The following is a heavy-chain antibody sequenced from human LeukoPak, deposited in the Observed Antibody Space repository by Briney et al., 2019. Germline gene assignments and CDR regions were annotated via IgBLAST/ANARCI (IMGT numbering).Heavy chain of an antibody. CDR3: ARHMGYCSSTSCYTFDY. CDR2: IYPGDSDT. CDR1: GYSFTSYW. Sequence: GESLKISCKGSGYSFTSYWIGWVRQMPGKGLEWMGIIYPGDSDTRYSPSFQGQVTISADKSISTAYLQWSSLKASDTAMYHCARHMGYCSSTSCYTFDYWGQGTLVTVSS. V-gene: IGHV5-51*01. D-gene: IGHD2-2*01. J-gene: IGHJ4*02.